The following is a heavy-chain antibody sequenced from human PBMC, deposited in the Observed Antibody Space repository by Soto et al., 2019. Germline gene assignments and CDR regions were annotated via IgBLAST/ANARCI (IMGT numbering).Heavy chain of an antibody. CDR3: ARGPLVILNYFES. Sequence: QVQLVQSGTEVKKPGSSVKVSCKASGGTFRYYPINWVRQAPGQGLEWMGSIFPLTDIPDYAQNFQARLTITADKSTTTAYMELSSLTSDATAMYFCARGPLVILNYFESWGQGTLVTVSS. D-gene: IGHD3-16*02. CDR1: GGTFRYYP. CDR2: IFPLTDIP. J-gene: IGHJ4*02. V-gene: IGHV1-69*02.